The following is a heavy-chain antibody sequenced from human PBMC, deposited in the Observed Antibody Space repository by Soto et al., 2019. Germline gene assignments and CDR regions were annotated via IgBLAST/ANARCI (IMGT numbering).Heavy chain of an antibody. D-gene: IGHD3-3*01. Sequence: QVQLVQSGAEVKKPGASVKVSCKASGYTFTSYDINWVRQATGQGLEWMGWMNPNSGNTGYAQKFQGRVTMTRNTSISTAYMELSSLRSEDTAVYYCAREIFGVIISGGRDAFDIWGQGTMVTVSS. V-gene: IGHV1-8*01. CDR1: GYTFTSYD. CDR3: AREIFGVIISGGRDAFDI. CDR2: MNPNSGNT. J-gene: IGHJ3*02.